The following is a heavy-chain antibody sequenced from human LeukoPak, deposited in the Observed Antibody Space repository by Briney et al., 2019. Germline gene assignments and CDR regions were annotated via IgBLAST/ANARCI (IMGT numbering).Heavy chain of an antibody. D-gene: IGHD6-19*01. CDR1: GGSISSGGYY. CDR3: ARDRQSYSSGEDAFDI. CDR2: IYYSGST. J-gene: IGHJ3*02. V-gene: IGHV4-61*08. Sequence: SQTLSLTCTVSGGSISSGGYYWSWIRQPPGKGLEWIGYIYYSGSTNYNPSLKSRVTISVDTSKNQFSLKLSSVTAADTAVYYCARDRQSYSSGEDAFDIWGQGTMVTVSS.